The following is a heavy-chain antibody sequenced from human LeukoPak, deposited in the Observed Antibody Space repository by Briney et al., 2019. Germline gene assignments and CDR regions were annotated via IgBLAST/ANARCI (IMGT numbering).Heavy chain of an antibody. CDR2: IYYSGST. D-gene: IGHD3-3*01. Sequence: SETLSLTFTVSGGSISSYYWSWIRQPPGKGLEWIGYIYYSGSTNYNPSLKSRVTISVDTSKNQFSLKLSSVTAADTAVYYCARSGTRITIFGVVTTPFDPWGQGTLVTVSS. V-gene: IGHV4-59*01. CDR1: GGSISSYY. CDR3: ARSGTRITIFGVVTTPFDP. J-gene: IGHJ5*02.